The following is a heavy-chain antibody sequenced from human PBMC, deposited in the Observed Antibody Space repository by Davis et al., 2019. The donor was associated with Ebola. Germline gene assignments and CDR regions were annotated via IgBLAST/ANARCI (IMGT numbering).Heavy chain of an antibody. CDR3: ARDFSCSGGSCYRNYYYYYGMDV. D-gene: IGHD2-15*01. CDR2: IYYSGST. J-gene: IGHJ6*02. CDR1: GGSISSSSYY. Sequence: PSETLSLTCTVSGGSISSSSYYWGWIRQPPGQGLEWIGSIYYSGSTYYNPSLKSRVTISVDTSKNQFSLKLSSVTAADTAVYYCARDFSCSGGSCYRNYYYYYGMDVWGQGTTVTVSS. V-gene: IGHV4-39*01.